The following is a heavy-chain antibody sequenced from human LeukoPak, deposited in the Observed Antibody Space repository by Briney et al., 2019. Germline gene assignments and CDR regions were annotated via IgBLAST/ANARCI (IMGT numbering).Heavy chain of an antibody. CDR3: AKDAPIAAAGLTSFDY. CDR2: ISGSGGST. J-gene: IGHJ4*02. V-gene: IGHV3-23*01. D-gene: IGHD6-13*01. CDR1: GFTFSSYA. Sequence: GGSLRLSCAASGFTFSSYAMSWVRQAPGKGLEWVSAISGSGGSTYYADPVKGRFTISRDNSKNTLYLQMNGLRAEDTAVYYCAKDAPIAAAGLTSFDYWGQGTLVTVSS.